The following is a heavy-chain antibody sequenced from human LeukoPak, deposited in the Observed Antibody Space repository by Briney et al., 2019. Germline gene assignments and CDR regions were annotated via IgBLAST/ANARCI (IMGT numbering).Heavy chain of an antibody. CDR3: ARLCSSSAGDWFDP. CDR1: GGSISSSSYY. V-gene: IGHV4-61*05. J-gene: IGHJ5*02. Sequence: SETLSLTCTVSGGSISSSSYYWGWIRQPPGKGLEWIGYIYYSGSTNYNPSLKSRVTISVDTSKNQFSLKLSSVTAADTAVYYCARLCSSSAGDWFDPWGQGTLVTVSS. D-gene: IGHD6-6*01. CDR2: IYYSGST.